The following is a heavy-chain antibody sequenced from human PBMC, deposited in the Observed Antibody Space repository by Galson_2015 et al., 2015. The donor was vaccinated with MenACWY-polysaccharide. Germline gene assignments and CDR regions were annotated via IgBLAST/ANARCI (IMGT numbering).Heavy chain of an antibody. J-gene: IGHJ6*03. CDR3: ARVAFSSLVRGKYYYMDV. CDR1: GGPFSGYY. V-gene: IGHV4-34*01. Sequence: ETLSLTCTVYGGPFSGYYWSWIRQPPGKGLEWIGEINHSGDTNYNPSLKSRVTMSVDTSKNQFSLKLSSVTAADTAVFYCARVAFSSLVRGKYYYMDVWGNGTTVTVSS. CDR2: INHSGDT. D-gene: IGHD6-13*01.